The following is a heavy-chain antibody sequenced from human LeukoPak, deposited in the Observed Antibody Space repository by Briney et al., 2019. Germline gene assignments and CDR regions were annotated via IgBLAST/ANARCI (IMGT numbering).Heavy chain of an antibody. CDR1: GGSISSSSYY. D-gene: IGHD6-13*01. J-gene: IGHJ4*02. CDR2: IYYSGST. Sequence: SETLSLTCTVSGGSISSSSYYWGWIRQPPGKGLEWIGSIYYSGSTYYNPSLKSRVTISVDTSKNQFSLKLSSVTAADTPVYYCASGSWLARNPNYWGQGTLVTVSS. V-gene: IGHV4-39*01. CDR3: ASGSWLARNPNY.